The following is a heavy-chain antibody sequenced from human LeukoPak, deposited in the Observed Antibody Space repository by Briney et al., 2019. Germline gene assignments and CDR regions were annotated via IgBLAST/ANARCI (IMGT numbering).Heavy chain of an antibody. Sequence: PGGSLRLSCAASGFTFSSYAMSWVRQAPGKGLEWVSSISSSSSYIYYADSVKGRFTISRDNAKNSLYLQMNSLRAEDTAVYYCARDGIAANKNLGFQHWGQGTLVTVSS. CDR3: ARDGIAANKNLGFQH. J-gene: IGHJ1*01. CDR1: GFTFSSYA. V-gene: IGHV3-21*01. CDR2: ISSSSSYI. D-gene: IGHD6-25*01.